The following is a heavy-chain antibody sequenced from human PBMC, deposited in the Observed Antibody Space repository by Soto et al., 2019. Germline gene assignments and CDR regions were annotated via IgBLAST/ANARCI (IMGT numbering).Heavy chain of an antibody. V-gene: IGHV3-30*18. D-gene: IGHD6-19*01. J-gene: IGHJ4*02. Sequence: QVQLVESGGGVVQPGRSLRLSCAASGFTFSSYGMHWVRQAPGKGLEWVAVISYDGSNKYYADSVKGRFTVSRDNSKNTLYLQMNSLRAEDTAVYYCAKESGSGWYPGDYWGQGTLVTVSS. CDR2: ISYDGSNK. CDR3: AKESGSGWYPGDY. CDR1: GFTFSSYG.